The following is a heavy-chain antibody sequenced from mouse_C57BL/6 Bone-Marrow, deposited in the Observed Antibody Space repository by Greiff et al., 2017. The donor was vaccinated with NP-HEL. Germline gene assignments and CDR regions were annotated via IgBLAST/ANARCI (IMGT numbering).Heavy chain of an antibody. CDR2: IDPSDSYT. D-gene: IGHD3-2*02. CDR3: AREGGLWLRLRGFAY. V-gene: IGHV1-69*01. Sequence: VQLQQPGAELVMPGASVKLSCKASGYTFTSYWMHWVKQRPGQGLEWIGEIDPSDSYTNYNQKFKGKSTLTVDKSSSTAYMQLSSLTSEDSAVFYGAREGGLWLRLRGFAYWGQGTLVTVSA. J-gene: IGHJ3*01. CDR1: GYTFTSYW.